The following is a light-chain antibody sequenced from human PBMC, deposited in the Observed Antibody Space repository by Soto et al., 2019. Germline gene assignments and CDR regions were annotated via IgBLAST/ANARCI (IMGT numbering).Light chain of an antibody. V-gene: IGKV1-39*01. CDR2: DVS. CDR1: QSISEF. CDR3: QQTFSTSIT. J-gene: IGKJ5*01. Sequence: DIQMTQSPSSLSASVGDRVTITCRASQSISEFLNWYQQRSGEAPKLLLYDVSTLQSGVPSRFSGSGSGTDFTLTISSLHPEDFATYYCQQTFSTSITFGQGTRLEIK.